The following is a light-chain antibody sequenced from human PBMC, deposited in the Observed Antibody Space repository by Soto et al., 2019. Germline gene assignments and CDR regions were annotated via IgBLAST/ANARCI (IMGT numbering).Light chain of an antibody. CDR1: QSVSSCY. V-gene: IGKV3D-20*02. Sequence: ILLTQSPGTLSLSPGERATLSCRASQSVSSCYVSWHQQKPGQAPMLLYDSATSRATSIPDRFGGSGAGKDITPTSSRLEQEDSVVYYCQQRSDWPITFGQGTRLEIK. CDR2: SAT. J-gene: IGKJ5*01. CDR3: QQRSDWPIT.